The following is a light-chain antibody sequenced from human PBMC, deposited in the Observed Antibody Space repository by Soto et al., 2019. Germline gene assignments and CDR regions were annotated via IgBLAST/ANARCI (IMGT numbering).Light chain of an antibody. V-gene: IGKV4-1*01. J-gene: IGKJ3*01. Sequence: DIVMTQSPDSLAVSLGERATINCKSSQSVLYSSNNKNYLAWYQQKPGQPPKLLISWTSIRESGVPDRFSGSGSGTDLTLTISSLQAEDVAVYYCQQYYTTSFTFGPGTKVDVK. CDR2: WTS. CDR1: QSVLYSSNNKNY. CDR3: QQYYTTSFT.